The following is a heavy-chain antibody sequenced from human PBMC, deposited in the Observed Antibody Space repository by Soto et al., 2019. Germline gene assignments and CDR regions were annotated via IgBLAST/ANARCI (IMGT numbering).Heavy chain of an antibody. CDR1: GYAFIGYY. D-gene: IGHD2-2*01. J-gene: IGHJ5*02. CDR3: ARAFCSTISCYGWFDP. Sequence: ASVKVSCKASGYAFIGYYLHWVRQAPGQGLEWMGWINPNSGGTNYAQKFQGRVTMTRDTSISTAYMDLSSLRSDDTAVYYCARAFCSTISCYGWFDPWGQGCLVTVSS. V-gene: IGHV1-2*02. CDR2: INPNSGGT.